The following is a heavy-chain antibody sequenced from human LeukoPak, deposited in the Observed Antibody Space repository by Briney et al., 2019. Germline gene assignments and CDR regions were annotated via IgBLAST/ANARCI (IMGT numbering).Heavy chain of an antibody. CDR1: GFTFSSYG. D-gene: IGHD6-6*01. V-gene: IGHV3-30*02. Sequence: GGSLRLSCAASGFTFSSYGMHWVRQAPGKGLEWVAFIRYDGSNKYYADSVKGRFTISRDNSKNTLYLQMNSLRAEDTAVYYCAKGRLVQVYYFDYWGQGTLVTVSS. CDR3: AKGRLVQVYYFDY. CDR2: IRYDGSNK. J-gene: IGHJ4*02.